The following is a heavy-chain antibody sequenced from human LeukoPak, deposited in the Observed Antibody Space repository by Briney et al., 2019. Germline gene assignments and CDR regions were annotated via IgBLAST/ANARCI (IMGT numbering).Heavy chain of an antibody. D-gene: IGHD2-15*01. J-gene: IGHJ4*02. CDR1: GFSFRNSW. CDR2: INIEGTII. Sequence: GGSLRLSCAASGFSFRNSWMHWVRQVPGEGLMWVARINIEGTIISYADSVKGRFTISRDNAKNTLYLQMNSLRAEDTAVYYCARLLGSCSGGRCFFPFDYWGQGTLVTVSS. CDR3: ARLLGSCSGGRCFFPFDY. V-gene: IGHV3-74*01.